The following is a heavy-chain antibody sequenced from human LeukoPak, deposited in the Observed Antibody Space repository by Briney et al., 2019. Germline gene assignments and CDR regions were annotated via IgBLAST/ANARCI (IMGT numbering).Heavy chain of an antibody. CDR1: GYTFTSYD. V-gene: IGHV1-8*03. Sequence: GASVKVSCKASGYTFTSYDINWVRQATGQGLEWMGWMNPNSGNTGYAQKFQGRVTITRNTSISTAYMELSSLRSEDTAVYYCARGQLERSFYYYYMDVWGKGTTVTVSS. CDR2: MNPNSGNT. J-gene: IGHJ6*03. CDR3: ARGQLERSFYYYYMDV. D-gene: IGHD1-1*01.